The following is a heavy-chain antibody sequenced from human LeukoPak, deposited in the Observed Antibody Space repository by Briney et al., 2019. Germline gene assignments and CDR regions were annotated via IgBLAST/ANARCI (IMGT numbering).Heavy chain of an antibody. CDR2: INHSGST. CDR3: ATTRIAATGTWYYYMDV. V-gene: IGHV4-34*01. D-gene: IGHD6-13*01. Sequence: PSETLSLTCVVYGGSFSGYYWSWIRQPPGKGLEWIGEINHSGSTNYNPSLKSRVTISIDTSKNQFSLKLSSVTAADTAAYYCATTRIAATGTWYYYMDVWGKGTTVTVSS. J-gene: IGHJ6*03. CDR1: GGSFSGYY.